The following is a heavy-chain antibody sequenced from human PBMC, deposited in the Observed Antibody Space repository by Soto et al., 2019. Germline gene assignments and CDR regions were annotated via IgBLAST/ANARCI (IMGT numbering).Heavy chain of an antibody. Sequence: QVQLVQSGAEVKKPGASVKVSCKAPRYIFTAYFMHWVRQAPGQGLEWMGWINPKSGGTSTAQKFQGWVTMTRDRSISTVYMELTRLRSDDTAVYFCARGHSTDCSNGVCSFFYNHEMDVWGQGTTVTVSS. CDR2: INPKSGGT. CDR3: ARGHSTDCSNGVCSFFYNHEMDV. CDR1: RYIFTAYF. J-gene: IGHJ6*02. V-gene: IGHV1-2*04. D-gene: IGHD2-8*01.